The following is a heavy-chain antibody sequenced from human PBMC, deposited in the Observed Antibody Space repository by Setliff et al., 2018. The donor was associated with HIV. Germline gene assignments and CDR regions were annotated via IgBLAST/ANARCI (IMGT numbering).Heavy chain of an antibody. V-gene: IGHV4-4*02. D-gene: IGHD3-22*01. CDR1: GGSISTNNW. J-gene: IGHJ4*02. CDR2: IYHTGTT. Sequence: ASETLSLTCTVSGGSISTNNWWSWVRQPPDKGLEWIGEIYHTGTTTYNPSLKTRVSISVDKSKNQFSLRVTSVTVGDTAVYYCARGGRGYYDTSTYFTHWGQGTLVTVSS. CDR3: ARGGRGYYDTSTYFTH.